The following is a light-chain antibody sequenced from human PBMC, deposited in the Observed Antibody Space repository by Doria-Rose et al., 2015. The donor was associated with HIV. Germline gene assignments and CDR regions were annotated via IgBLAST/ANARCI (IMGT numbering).Light chain of an antibody. CDR2: DGS. Sequence: TQSPGTLSLSPGARATLSYRASQSFSSTYLAWYQQKPGQAPSLLIYDGSTRATGIPDRFSASGSGTDFTLTINRLEPEDFALYYCHQYGTSWTFGQGTKVEI. CDR3: HQYGTSWT. CDR1: QSFSSTY. J-gene: IGKJ1*01. V-gene: IGKV3-20*01.